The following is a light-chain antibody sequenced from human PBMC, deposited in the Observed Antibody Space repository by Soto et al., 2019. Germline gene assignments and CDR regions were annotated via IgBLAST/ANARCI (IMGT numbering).Light chain of an antibody. J-gene: IGKJ2*01. Sequence: EIVMTQSPATLSVSPGERATLSCRASQSVSSNLAWYQQKPGQAPRLLISGVSTRATGIPARFSGSGSGTEFTLTISSLQSEDFAVYYCQHYNNWPPRYTFGQGTKLEIK. CDR2: GVS. CDR1: QSVSSN. V-gene: IGKV3-15*01. CDR3: QHYNNWPPRYT.